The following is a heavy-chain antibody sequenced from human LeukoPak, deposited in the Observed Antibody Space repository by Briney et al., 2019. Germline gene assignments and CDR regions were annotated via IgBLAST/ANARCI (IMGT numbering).Heavy chain of an antibody. CDR1: GGSISSGGYY. D-gene: IGHD2-15*01. CDR3: ARGAMVAATRSYYYGMDV. V-gene: IGHV4-31*03. CDR2: IYYSGTT. Sequence: PSETLSLTCTVSGGSISSGGYYWSWVRQHPGKGLEWIGYIYYSGTTYYNPSLKSRVTTSVDTSKNQFSLKLSSVTAADTAVYFCARGAMVAATRSYYYGMDVWGQGTTVTVSS. J-gene: IGHJ6*02.